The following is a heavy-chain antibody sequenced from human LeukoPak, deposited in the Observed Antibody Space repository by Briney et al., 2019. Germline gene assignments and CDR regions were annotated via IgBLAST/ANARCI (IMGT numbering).Heavy chain of an antibody. Sequence: PGGSLRLSCSASGFTSGDYAVNWVRQAPGKGLEWVANIKEDGSEIYYVDVVKGRFTISRDNANNSPYLQMNSLGAEDTAVYYCARDLTPLIQLWPRSVDYNYGMDVWGQGTTVTVSS. D-gene: IGHD5-24*01. V-gene: IGHV3-7*01. CDR3: ARDLTPLIQLWPRSVDYNYGMDV. CDR2: IKEDGSEI. J-gene: IGHJ6*02. CDR1: GFTSGDYA.